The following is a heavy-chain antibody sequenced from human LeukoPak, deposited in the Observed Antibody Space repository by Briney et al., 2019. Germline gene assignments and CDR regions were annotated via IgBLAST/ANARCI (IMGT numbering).Heavy chain of an antibody. J-gene: IGHJ6*02. CDR1: GFTVSSNY. CDR2: IYSGGST. D-gene: IGHD1-7*01. V-gene: IGHV3-66*01. CDR3: ARERGTGTTYYYYGMDV. Sequence: HPGGSLRLSCVASGFTVSSNYMSWVRQAPGKGLEWVSVIYSGGSTYYADSVKGRFTISRDNSKNTLYLQTNSLRAEDTAVYYCARERGTGTTYYYYGMDVWGQGTTVTVSS.